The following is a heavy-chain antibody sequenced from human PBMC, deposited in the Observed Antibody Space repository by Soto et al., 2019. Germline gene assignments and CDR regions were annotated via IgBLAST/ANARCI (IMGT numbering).Heavy chain of an antibody. Sequence: PSETLSLTCSVSGGSISTDGYYWSWIRQLPGKGLEWIGYIYHSGTTYHNPSLKSRVTISVDASENHFSLKLSSVTAADTAVYYCARVGPYCGGDCYSPPPWGQGTLVTVSS. CDR1: GGSISTDGYY. J-gene: IGHJ5*02. CDR3: ARVGPYCGGDCYSPPP. CDR2: IYHSGTT. V-gene: IGHV4-30-4*08. D-gene: IGHD2-21*02.